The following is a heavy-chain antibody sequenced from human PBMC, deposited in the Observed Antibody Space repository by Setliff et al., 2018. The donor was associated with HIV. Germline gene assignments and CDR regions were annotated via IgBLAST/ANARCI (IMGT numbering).Heavy chain of an antibody. J-gene: IGHJ4*02. Sequence: SETLSLTCTVSGDSTTSSSSYWGWIRQPPGKGLEWIGNIYYSGSTYYNPSLKSRVTISVDTSKNQFSLKLHSVSTSDRGVYFCARLGESGYDFRGFFDFWGPGKLVTVSS. CDR1: GDSTTSSSSY. CDR2: IYYSGST. D-gene: IGHD5-12*01. CDR3: ARLGESGYDFRGFFDF. V-gene: IGHV4-39*01.